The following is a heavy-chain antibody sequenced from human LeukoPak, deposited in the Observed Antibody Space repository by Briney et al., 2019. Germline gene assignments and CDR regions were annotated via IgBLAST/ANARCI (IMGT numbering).Heavy chain of an antibody. Sequence: SETLSLTCTVSGASITNYFWTWIRQPPGKGLEWIGYIYFTPGRFYYNPALKSRVSMSLDTSRSQFSLNLTSVTAADTAVYYWSRELVVGIHSYNMDIWGKGTPVTVSS. D-gene: IGHD3-16*01. J-gene: IGHJ6*03. CDR2: IYFTPGRF. V-gene: IGHV4-59*01. CDR3: SRELVVGIHSYNMDI. CDR1: GASITNYF.